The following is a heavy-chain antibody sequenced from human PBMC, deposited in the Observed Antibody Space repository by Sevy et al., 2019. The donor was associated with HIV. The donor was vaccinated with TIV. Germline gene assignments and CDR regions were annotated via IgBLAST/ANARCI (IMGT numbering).Heavy chain of an antibody. CDR2: ISSSGSTI. CDR3: ARSGSIAARGRGYYYYGMDV. V-gene: IGHV3-11*01. J-gene: IGHJ6*02. CDR1: GFTFSDYY. D-gene: IGHD6-6*01. Sequence: GGSLRLSCAASGFTFSDYYMSWIRQAPGKGLEWVSYISSSGSTIYYADSVMGRFTISRDNAKNSLYLQMNSLRAEDTAVYYCARSGSIAARGRGYYYYGMDVWGQGTTVTVSS.